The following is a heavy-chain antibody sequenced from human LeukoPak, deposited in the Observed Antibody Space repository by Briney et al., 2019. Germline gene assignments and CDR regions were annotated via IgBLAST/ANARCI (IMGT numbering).Heavy chain of an antibody. CDR2: INHSGST. CDR3: ARDAYDSSGYSFDY. J-gene: IGHJ4*02. CDR1: GGSFSGYY. D-gene: IGHD3-22*01. V-gene: IGHV4-34*01. Sequence: SETLSLTCAVYGGSFSGYYWSWIRQPPGKGLEWIGEINHSGSTNYNPSLKSRVTISVAKSKNQFSLKLSSVTAADTAVYYCARDAYDSSGYSFDYWGQGTLVTVSS.